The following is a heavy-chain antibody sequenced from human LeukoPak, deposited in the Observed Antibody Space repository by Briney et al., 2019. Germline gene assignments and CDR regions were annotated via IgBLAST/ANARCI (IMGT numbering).Heavy chain of an antibody. Sequence: ASVKVSCKASGYTFTSYGISWVRQAPGQGLEWMGWISAYNGNTNYAQKLQGGVTMTTDTSTSTAYMELRSLRSDDTAVYYCAREHYCSSTSCYFNWFDPWGQGTLVTVSS. V-gene: IGHV1-18*01. CDR3: AREHYCSSTSCYFNWFDP. CDR2: ISAYNGNT. J-gene: IGHJ5*02. D-gene: IGHD2-2*01. CDR1: GYTFTSYG.